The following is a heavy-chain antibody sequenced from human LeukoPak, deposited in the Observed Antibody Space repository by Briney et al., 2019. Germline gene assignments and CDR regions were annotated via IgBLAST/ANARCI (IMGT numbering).Heavy chain of an antibody. CDR1: GGSFSGYY. V-gene: IGHV4-34*01. CDR2: INHSGST. CDR3: ARGQPFALRFLEWFSHWFDP. D-gene: IGHD3-3*01. J-gene: IGHJ5*02. Sequence: SETLSLTXAVYGGSFSGYYWSWIRQPPGKGLEWIGEINHSGSTNYNPSLKSRVTISVDTSKNQFSLKLSSVTAADTAVYYCARGQPFALRFLEWFSHWFDPWGQGTLVTVSS.